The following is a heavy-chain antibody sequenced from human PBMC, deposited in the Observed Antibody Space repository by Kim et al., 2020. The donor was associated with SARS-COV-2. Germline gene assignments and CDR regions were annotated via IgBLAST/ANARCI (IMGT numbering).Heavy chain of an antibody. V-gene: IGHV3-30*01. D-gene: IGHD1-26*01. CDR3: ARAVGANYYYGMDV. J-gene: IGHJ6*02. Sequence: YADCVKGRCTISRDNSKSTLYLPMNSLRAEDTSVYYCARAVGANYYYGMDVWGQGTTVTVSS.